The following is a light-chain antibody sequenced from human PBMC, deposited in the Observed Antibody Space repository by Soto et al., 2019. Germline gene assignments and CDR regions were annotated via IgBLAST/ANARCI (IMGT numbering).Light chain of an antibody. Sequence: EVVLTQSPGTLSLSPGERATLSCRASQSFASSYLAWYQQNPGQAPRLLIYGASSRATGIPDRISGGGSGTDFTLTISRLEPEDFAVYYCQQYSFSPYTFGQGTKLEIK. CDR2: GAS. V-gene: IGKV3-20*01. CDR3: QQYSFSPYT. J-gene: IGKJ2*01. CDR1: QSFASSY.